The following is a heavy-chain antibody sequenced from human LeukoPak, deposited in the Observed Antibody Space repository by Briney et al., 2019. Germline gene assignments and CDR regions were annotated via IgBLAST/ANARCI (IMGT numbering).Heavy chain of an antibody. V-gene: IGHV4-34*01. CDR1: GGSFSGYY. J-gene: IGHJ6*02. D-gene: IGHD2-15*01. CDR3: ARDFDCTGGSCYYVDV. Sequence: SETLSLTCAVYGGSFSGYYWSWIRQPPGKGLEWIGEINHSGSTNYNPSLKSRVTISVDTSKNQFSLTLTSVTAADTAVYYCARDFDCTGGSCYYVDVWGQGTTVTVSS. CDR2: INHSGST.